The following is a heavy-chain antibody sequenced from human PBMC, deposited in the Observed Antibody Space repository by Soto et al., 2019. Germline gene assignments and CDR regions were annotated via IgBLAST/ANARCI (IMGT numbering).Heavy chain of an antibody. CDR3: ARGGGPDIVVVPAAISFDY. CDR2: INPSGGST. D-gene: IGHD2-2*01. J-gene: IGHJ4*02. Sequence: GASVKVSCKASGYTFTSYYMHWVRQAPGQGLEWMGIINPSGGSTSYAQKFQGRVTMTRDTSTSTVYMELSSLRSEDTAVYYCARGGGPDIVVVPAAISFDYWGQGTLVTVSS. CDR1: GYTFTSYY. V-gene: IGHV1-46*03.